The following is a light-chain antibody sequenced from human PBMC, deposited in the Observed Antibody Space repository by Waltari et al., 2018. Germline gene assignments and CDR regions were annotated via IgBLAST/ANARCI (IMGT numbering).Light chain of an antibody. Sequence: DIQMTQSPSSVSASVGDSVSITCRASQAISSYLAWYQQKPGKAPNLLIYGASSLQSGVPSRFSGSGSGTDFTLTISSLQPEDFATYYCQQANSFPLTFGGGTKVEIK. J-gene: IGKJ4*01. V-gene: IGKV1-12*01. CDR2: GAS. CDR3: QQANSFPLT. CDR1: QAISSY.